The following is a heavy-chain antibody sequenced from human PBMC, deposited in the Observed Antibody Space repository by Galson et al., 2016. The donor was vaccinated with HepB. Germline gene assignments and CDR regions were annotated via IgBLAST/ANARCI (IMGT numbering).Heavy chain of an antibody. CDR2: ISGSDDNI. CDR1: GFTFNSYG. J-gene: IGHJ4*02. V-gene: IGHV3-23*01. CDR3: AKHRAYSSGPQDY. D-gene: IGHD6-19*01. Sequence: SLRLSCAASGFTFNSYGMSWVRQAPGKGLEWVSSISGSDDNIHYADSVKGRFTTSRDNSKNTLSLQMNSLRAEDTALYYCAKHRAYSSGPQDYWGQGTLVTVSS.